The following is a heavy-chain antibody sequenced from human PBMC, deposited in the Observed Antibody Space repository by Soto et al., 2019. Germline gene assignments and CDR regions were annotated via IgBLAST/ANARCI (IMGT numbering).Heavy chain of an antibody. J-gene: IGHJ4*02. CDR2: IYYSGST. CDR1: GGSISSYY. CDR3: ARTLTVTTPLYFDY. V-gene: IGHV4-59*01. D-gene: IGHD4-4*01. Sequence: SETLSLTCTVSGGSISSYYWSWLRQPPGKGLEWIGYIYYSGSTNYNPSLKSRVTISVDTSKNQFSLKLSSVTAADTAVYYCARTLTVTTPLYFDYWGQGTLVTVSS.